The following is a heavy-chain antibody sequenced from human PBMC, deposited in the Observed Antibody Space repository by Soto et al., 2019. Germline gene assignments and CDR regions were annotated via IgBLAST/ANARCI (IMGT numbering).Heavy chain of an antibody. Sequence: ALEQHSLTSSVPARTSNGDGSFWSWLRQSPAKGLEWIGSLCYGASTFYNPSLKSRVTISLDTSKSQFSLRLTSVTAADTAIYYGARQLPAGATSWFGPWGQGTLCTGAS. D-gene: IGHD1-26*01. V-gene: IGHV4-39*01. J-gene: IGHJ5*02. CDR2: LCYGAST. CDR3: ARQLPAGATSWFGP. CDR1: ARTSNGDGSF.